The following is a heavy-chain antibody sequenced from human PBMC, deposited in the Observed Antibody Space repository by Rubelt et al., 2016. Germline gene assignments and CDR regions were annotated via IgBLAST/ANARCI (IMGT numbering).Heavy chain of an antibody. V-gene: IGHV3-21*01. CDR2: ISSSSSNI. J-gene: IGHJ4*02. CDR3: ARNWGRLFYFDY. Sequence: VRQAPGKGLEWVSSISSSSSNIYYADSVKGRFTISRDNAKNSLYLQMNSLRAEDTAVYYCARNWGRLFYFDYWGQGTLVTVSS. D-gene: IGHD7-27*01.